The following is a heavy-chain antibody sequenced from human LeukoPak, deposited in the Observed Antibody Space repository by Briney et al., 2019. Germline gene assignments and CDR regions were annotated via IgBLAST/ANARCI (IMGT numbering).Heavy chain of an antibody. J-gene: IGHJ4*02. CDR1: GYRFTNYW. CDR3: ARAPGSYLDY. Sequence: GESLKISCKGSGYRFTNYWIGWVRQMPGKGLEWMGIIYPGDSETRYSPSFQGQVTISADKSISTAYLQWSSLKASDTAIYYCARAPGSYLDYWGQGSLVTVSS. V-gene: IGHV5-51*01. CDR2: IYPGDSET. D-gene: IGHD1-26*01.